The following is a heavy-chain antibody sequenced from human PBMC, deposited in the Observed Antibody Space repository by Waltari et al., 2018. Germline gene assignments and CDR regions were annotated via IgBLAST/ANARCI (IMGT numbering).Heavy chain of an antibody. CDR3: AKRGGVAPGTGYFDY. J-gene: IGHJ4*02. CDR1: GFTFSNYN. Sequence: VQLLESGGGLVQPGGSLRLSCSASGFTFSNYNISWVRRAHGRRREWVAAITGSQSARPGITFYEESVKGRCTISRDNSRNTAYLQMNSLRVDDTAVYYCAKRGGVAPGTGYFDYWGQGAPVTVSS. CDR2: ITGSQSARPGIT. V-gene: IGHV3-23*01. D-gene: IGHD3-9*01.